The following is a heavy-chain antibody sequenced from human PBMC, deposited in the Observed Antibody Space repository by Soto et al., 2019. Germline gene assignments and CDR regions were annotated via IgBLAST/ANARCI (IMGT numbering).Heavy chain of an antibody. J-gene: IGHJ4*02. Sequence: ASVKVSCKASGYTFTSYGISWVRQAPGQGLEWMGWISAYNGNTNYAQKLQGRVTMTTDTSTSTAYMELRSLRSDDTAVYYCARDLYRKIQYVWGSYRFDYWGQGTLVTVSS. CDR2: ISAYNGNT. CDR3: ARDLYRKIQYVWGSYRFDY. V-gene: IGHV1-18*01. CDR1: GYTFTSYG. D-gene: IGHD3-16*02.